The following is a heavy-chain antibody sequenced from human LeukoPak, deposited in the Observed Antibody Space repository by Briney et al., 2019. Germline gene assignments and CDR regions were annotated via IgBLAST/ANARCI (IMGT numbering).Heavy chain of an antibody. CDR2: IYSGGST. J-gene: IGHJ4*02. D-gene: IGHD4-11*01. V-gene: IGHV3-66*04. Sequence: GGSLRLSCAASGFTVSSNYMSWVRQAPGKGLEWVSVIYSGGSTYYADSVKGRFTISRDNSKNTLYLQMNSLRAEDTAVYYCAKPWDSNYLLPFDYWGQGTLVTVSS. CDR1: GFTVSSNY. CDR3: AKPWDSNYLLPFDY.